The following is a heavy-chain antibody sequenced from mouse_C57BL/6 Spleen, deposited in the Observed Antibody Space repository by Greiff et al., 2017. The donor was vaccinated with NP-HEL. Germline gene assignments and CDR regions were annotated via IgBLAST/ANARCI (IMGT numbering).Heavy chain of an antibody. CDR2: INHSTGGT. V-gene: IGHV1-42*01. Sequence: EVQLQQSGPELVKPGASVKISCKASGYSFTGYYMNWVKQSPEKSLEWIGEINHSTGGTTYNQKFKAKATLTVDKSSSTAYMQLKSLTSEDSAVYYCARKGDWDAWFAYWGQGTLVTVSA. CDR3: ARKGDWDAWFAY. J-gene: IGHJ3*01. CDR1: GYSFTGYY. D-gene: IGHD4-1*01.